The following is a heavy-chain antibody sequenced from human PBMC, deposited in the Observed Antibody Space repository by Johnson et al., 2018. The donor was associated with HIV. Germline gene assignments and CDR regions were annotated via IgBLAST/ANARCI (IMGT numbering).Heavy chain of an antibody. D-gene: IGHD3-3*01. Sequence: QVQLVESGGGVVQPGRSLRLSCAASGFTFSNHALHWVRQAPGKGLEWVASISYDGSYKYYADFVKGRFTISRDNSKNTLYLQMNSLRAEDTAVYYCARGGVIHDAFDIWGQGTMVTLSS. V-gene: IGHV3-30*04. CDR2: ISYDGSYK. J-gene: IGHJ3*02. CDR3: ARGGVIHDAFDI. CDR1: GFTFSNHA.